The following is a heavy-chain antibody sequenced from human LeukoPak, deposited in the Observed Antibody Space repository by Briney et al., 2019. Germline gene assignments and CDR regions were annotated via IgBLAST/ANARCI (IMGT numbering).Heavy chain of an antibody. D-gene: IGHD6-6*01. CDR2: ISRNGGDT. Sequence: GGSLRLSCAASGFTFSRYSMHWVRQAPGKGLEYVSAISRNGGDTYYANSVKGRFTISRDNSKNTLYLQMGSLRAEDMAVYYCARGMSIQAGFDYWGQGTLVTVSS. V-gene: IGHV3-64*01. CDR3: ARGMSIQAGFDY. CDR1: GFTFSRYS. J-gene: IGHJ4*02.